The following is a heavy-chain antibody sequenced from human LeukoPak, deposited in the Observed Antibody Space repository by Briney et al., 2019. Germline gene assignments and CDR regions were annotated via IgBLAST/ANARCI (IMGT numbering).Heavy chain of an antibody. V-gene: IGHV1-3*01. CDR3: ARLVRYSSLRGPRFDP. CDR1: GYTFTSYA. Sequence: ASVKVSCKASGYTFTSYAMHWVRQAPGQRLEWMGWINAGNGNTKYSQEFQGRVTITRDTSASTAYMELSSLRSDDTAVYYCARLVRYSSLRGPRFDPWGQGTLVTVSS. J-gene: IGHJ5*02. D-gene: IGHD6-13*01. CDR2: INAGNGNT.